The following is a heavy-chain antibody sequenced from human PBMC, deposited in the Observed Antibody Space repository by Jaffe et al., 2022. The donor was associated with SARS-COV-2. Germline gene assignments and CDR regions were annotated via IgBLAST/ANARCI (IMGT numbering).Heavy chain of an antibody. CDR3: VYRYYDFWSGYIDS. Sequence: QITLKESGPTLVEPIQTLTLTCTFSGVSFTRSGASVGWIRQPPGRALEWLAHIYSNSDERYSPSLKSRLTITKDASKNQVVLTMTNMDPVDTATYYCVYRYYDFWSGYIDSWGQGTLVTVSS. J-gene: IGHJ4*02. D-gene: IGHD3-3*01. CDR2: IYSNSDE. CDR1: GVSFTRSGAS. V-gene: IGHV2-5*01.